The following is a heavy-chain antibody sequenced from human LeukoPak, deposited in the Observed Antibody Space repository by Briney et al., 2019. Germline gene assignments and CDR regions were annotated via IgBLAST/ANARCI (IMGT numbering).Heavy chain of an antibody. D-gene: IGHD4-17*01. CDR3: ARHVEGATVTTGIPYYYMDV. J-gene: IGHJ6*03. CDR2: IYPGDSDT. CDR1: GYSFTSYW. V-gene: IGHV5-51*01. Sequence: GESLKISCKGSGYSFTSYWIGWVRQMPGKGLKWMGIIYPGDSDTRYSPSFQGQVTISADKSISTAYLQWSSLKASDTAMYYCARHVEGATVTTGIPYYYMDVWGKGTTVTVSS.